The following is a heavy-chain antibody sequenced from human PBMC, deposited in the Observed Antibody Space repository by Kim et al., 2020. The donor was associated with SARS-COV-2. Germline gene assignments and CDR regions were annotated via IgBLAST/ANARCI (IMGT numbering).Heavy chain of an antibody. CDR1: GGSFSGYY. CDR2: INHSGTT. V-gene: IGHV4-34*01. CDR3: AGGPKGIQLWLRSSVWFDP. Sequence: SETLSLTCAVYGGSFSGYYWSWIRQPPGKGLEWIGEINHSGTTNYNPSLKSRVTISVDTSKNQFSLKLSSVTAADTAVYYCAGGPKGIQLWLRSSVWFDPWGQGTLVTVSS. J-gene: IGHJ5*02. D-gene: IGHD5-18*01.